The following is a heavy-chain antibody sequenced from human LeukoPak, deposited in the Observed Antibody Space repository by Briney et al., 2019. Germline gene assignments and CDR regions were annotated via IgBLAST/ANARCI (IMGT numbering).Heavy chain of an antibody. CDR3: ARDDYGDYFDY. V-gene: IGHV4-59*08. J-gene: IGHJ4*02. CDR1: GGSISSHY. D-gene: IGHD4-17*01. CDR2: ISYSGGT. Sequence: SETLSLTCTVSGGSISSHYWSWIRQPPGKGLEWIGYISYSGGTNYNPSLKSRVNISVDTSKNQFSLKLSSVTAADTAVYYCARDDYGDYFDYWGQGTLVTVSS.